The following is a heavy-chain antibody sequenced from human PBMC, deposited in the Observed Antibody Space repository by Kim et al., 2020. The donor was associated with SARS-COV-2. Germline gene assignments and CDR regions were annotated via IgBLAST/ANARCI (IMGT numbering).Heavy chain of an antibody. J-gene: IGHJ4*02. CDR2: ISYDGSNK. Sequence: GGSLRLSCAASGFTFSSYGMHWVRQAPGKGLEWVAVISYDGSNKYYADSVKGRFTISRDNSKNTLYLQMNSLRAEDTAVYYCAKEQNYYDSSGYYLPLDYWGQGTLVTVSS. CDR3: AKEQNYYDSSGYYLPLDY. V-gene: IGHV3-30*18. D-gene: IGHD3-22*01. CDR1: GFTFSSYG.